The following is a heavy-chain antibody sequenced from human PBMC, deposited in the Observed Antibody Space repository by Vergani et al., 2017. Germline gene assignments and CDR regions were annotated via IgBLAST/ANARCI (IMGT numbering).Heavy chain of an antibody. V-gene: IGHV3-23*01. CDR3: AKEKDDILSGYSLCYYDC. D-gene: IGHD3-9*01. CDR1: GFTFSSYA. J-gene: IGHJ4*01. CDR2: ISGSGGST. Sequence: EVQLLESGGGLVQPGGSLRLSCAASGFTFSSYAMSWVRQAPGKGLEWVSAISGSGGSTYYADSVKGRFTISRDNSKNTLYLQMNSLRAEDTAVYYCAKEKDDILSGYSLCYYDCWDERMLIAASS.